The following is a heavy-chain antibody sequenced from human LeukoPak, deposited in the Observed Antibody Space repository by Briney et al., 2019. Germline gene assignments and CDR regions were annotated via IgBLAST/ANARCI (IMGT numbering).Heavy chain of an antibody. Sequence: SSETLSLTCTVSGYSISSGYYWGWIRQPPGKGLEWIGSIYHSGSTYYNPSLKSRVTISVDTSKDQFSLKLSSVTAADTAVYYCARDPPSNYDSRGSGYWGQGTLVTVSS. V-gene: IGHV4-38-2*02. CDR2: IYHSGST. CDR3: ARDPPSNYDSRGSGY. D-gene: IGHD3-22*01. CDR1: GYSISSGYY. J-gene: IGHJ4*02.